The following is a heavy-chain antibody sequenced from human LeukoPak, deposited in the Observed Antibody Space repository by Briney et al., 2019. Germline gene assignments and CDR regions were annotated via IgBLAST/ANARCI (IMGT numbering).Heavy chain of an antibody. CDR3: AKNSARPPFYLC. CDR2: VSPSSTST. J-gene: IGHJ4*02. CDR1: GFTFSSCA. Sequence: PGGSLRLSCTASGFTFSSCAMTWVRQAPGKGLEWVSAVSPSSTSTYYADSVKGRFTISRDNSMSTLYLQMNSLRAEDTAVYYCAKNSARPPFYLCWRQGTLVTVSS. D-gene: IGHD5-18*01. V-gene: IGHV3-23*01.